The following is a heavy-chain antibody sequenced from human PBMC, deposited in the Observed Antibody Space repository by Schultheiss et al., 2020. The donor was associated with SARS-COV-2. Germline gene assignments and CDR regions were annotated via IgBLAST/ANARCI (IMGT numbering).Heavy chain of an antibody. J-gene: IGHJ4*02. CDR3: AKGPWTTVLTIFFDY. CDR2: IIPIFGTA. D-gene: IGHD4-23*01. Sequence: SVKVSCKASGYTFTGYYMHWVRQAPGQGLEWMGGIIPIFGTANYAQKFQGRVTITADESTSTAYMELSSLRAEDTAVYYCAKGPWTTVLTIFFDYWGQGTLVTVSS. V-gene: IGHV1-69*13. CDR1: GYTFTGYY.